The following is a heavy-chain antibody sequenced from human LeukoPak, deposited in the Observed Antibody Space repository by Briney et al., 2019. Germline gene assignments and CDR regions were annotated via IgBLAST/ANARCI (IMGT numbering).Heavy chain of an antibody. CDR2: IRYDGSDK. V-gene: IGHV3-30*02. J-gene: IGHJ6*03. D-gene: IGHD2-2*01. Sequence: GGSLRLSCAASGVTFNGYGMHWVRQAPGKGLEWVAFIRYDGSDKYYADSVKGRLTISRDNSKNTLYLQMSSLRAEDTAVYYCAKGSYYCSSSSCPQYYYYMDVWGKGTTVTVSS. CDR1: GVTFNGYG. CDR3: AKGSYYCSSSSCPQYYYYMDV.